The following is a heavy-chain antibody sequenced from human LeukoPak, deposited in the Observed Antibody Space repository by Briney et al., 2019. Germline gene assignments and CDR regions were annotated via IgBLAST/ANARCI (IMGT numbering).Heavy chain of an antibody. D-gene: IGHD3-9*01. CDR2: IYYSGST. Sequence: SETLPLTCSVSGGSVSSSTYFWSWIRQPPGKGLEWIGYIYYSGSTNYNPSLKSRVTISVDTSKNQFSLKLSSVTAADTAVYYCARQYYDILSGYSTMDVWGQGTTVTVSS. V-gene: IGHV4-61*01. CDR3: ARQYYDILSGYSTMDV. CDR1: GGSVSSSTYF. J-gene: IGHJ6*02.